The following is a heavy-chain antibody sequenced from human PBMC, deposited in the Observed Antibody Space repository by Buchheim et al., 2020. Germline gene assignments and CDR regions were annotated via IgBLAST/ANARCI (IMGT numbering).Heavy chain of an antibody. CDR2: IDYSGST. V-gene: IGHV4-39*07. CDR3: ARISGSYWY. J-gene: IGHJ4*02. Sequence: QLQLQESGPGLVKPSETLSLTCTVSGGSISSSSYYWGCIRQPPGKGLEWIGSIDYSGSTSYNPSLKSRVTISVDTSKNQFSLKLSSMTAEDTAVYYCARISGSYWYWGQGTL. D-gene: IGHD1-26*01. CDR1: GGSISSSSYY.